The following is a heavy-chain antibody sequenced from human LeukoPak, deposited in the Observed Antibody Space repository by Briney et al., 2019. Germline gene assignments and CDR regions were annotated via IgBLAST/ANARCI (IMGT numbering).Heavy chain of an antibody. CDR3: ARYYGSGSKTVRAIDY. V-gene: IGHV4-34*01. CDR1: GGSFSAYY. D-gene: IGHD3-10*01. Sequence: SETLSLTCAVYGGSFSAYYWSWIRQPPGKGLEWIGEINHSGSTNYNPSLKSRVTISVDTSKNQFSLKLSSVTAADTAVYYCARYYGSGSKTVRAIDYWGQGTLVIVSS. J-gene: IGHJ4*02. CDR2: INHSGST.